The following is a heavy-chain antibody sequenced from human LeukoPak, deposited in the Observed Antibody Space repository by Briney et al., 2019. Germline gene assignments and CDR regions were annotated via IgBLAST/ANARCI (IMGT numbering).Heavy chain of an antibody. CDR3: VRVGDYDILTGYYRLYAFDI. CDR2: IYYSGST. D-gene: IGHD3-9*01. Sequence: SETLSLTCTVSGGSISSYYWSWIRQPPGKGLEWIGYIYYSGSTNYNPSLKSRVTISVDTSKNQFSLKLSSVTAADTAVYYCVRVGDYDILTGYYRLYAFDIWGQGTMVTVSS. V-gene: IGHV4-59*01. CDR1: GGSISSYY. J-gene: IGHJ3*02.